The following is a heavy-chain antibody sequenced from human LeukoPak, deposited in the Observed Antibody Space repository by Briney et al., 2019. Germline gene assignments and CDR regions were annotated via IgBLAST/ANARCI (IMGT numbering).Heavy chain of an antibody. CDR2: INHSGST. J-gene: IGHJ5*02. CDR3: ARHYGP. CDR1: GGSFSGYY. V-gene: IGHV4-34*01. D-gene: IGHD3-16*01. Sequence: SETLSLTCAVYGGSFSGYYWSWIRQPPGKGLEWIGEINHSGSTNYNPSLKSRVTISVDTSKNQFSLKLSSVTAADTVVYYCARHYGPWGQGTLVTVSS.